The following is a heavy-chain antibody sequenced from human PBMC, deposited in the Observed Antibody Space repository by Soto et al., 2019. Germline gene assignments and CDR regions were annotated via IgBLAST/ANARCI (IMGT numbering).Heavy chain of an antibody. CDR3: ARDGRSYSGYSYDY. V-gene: IGHV4-59*01. J-gene: IGHJ4*02. CDR2: IYYSGTT. D-gene: IGHD5-12*01. CDR1: NGSISSYY. Sequence: SETLSPTCTVSNGSISSYYWSWIRQPPGKGLEWIGYIYYSGTTHYNPSLKSRVTISLDTSKNQFSLKLSSVTAADTAVYYCARDGRSYSGYSYDYWGQGTLVTASS.